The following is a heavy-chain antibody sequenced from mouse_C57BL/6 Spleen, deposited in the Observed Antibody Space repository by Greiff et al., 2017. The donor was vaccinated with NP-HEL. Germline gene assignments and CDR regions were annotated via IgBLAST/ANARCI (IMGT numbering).Heavy chain of an antibody. CDR1: GYSFTSYY. CDR3: AREEAYYPFFAY. CDR2: IYPGSGNT. Sequence: QVQLQQSGPELVKPGASVKISCKASGYSFTSYYIHWVKQRPGQGLEWIGWIYPGSGNTKYNEKFKGKATLTADTSSSTAYMQLSSLTSEDSAVYYCAREEAYYPFFAYWGQGTLVTVSA. V-gene: IGHV1-66*01. J-gene: IGHJ3*01. D-gene: IGHD2-10*01.